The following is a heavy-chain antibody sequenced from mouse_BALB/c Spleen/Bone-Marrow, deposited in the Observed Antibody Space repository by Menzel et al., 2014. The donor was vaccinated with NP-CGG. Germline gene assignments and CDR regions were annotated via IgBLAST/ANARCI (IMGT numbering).Heavy chain of an antibody. J-gene: IGHJ4*01. CDR2: IWGDGST. CDR1: GFSLTGYG. Sequence: VRVVESGPGLVAPSQSLAITCTVSGFSLTGYGVKWVRQPPGKGLEWLGEIWGDGSTDYNSALKSRLSISKDNSKSQVFLKMNSPQTDDTARYYCARDYGTGAMDYWGQGTSVTVSS. V-gene: IGHV2-6-7*01. CDR3: ARDYGTGAMDY. D-gene: IGHD1-1*01.